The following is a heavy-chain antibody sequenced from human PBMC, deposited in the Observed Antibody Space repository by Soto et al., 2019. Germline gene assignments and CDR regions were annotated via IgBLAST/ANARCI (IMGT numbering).Heavy chain of an antibody. J-gene: IGHJ3*01. V-gene: IGHV3-23*01. CDR2: ISGGGDGT. CDR3: AKKGLGSLKTFCSNSDCHYAFDL. Sequence: EVQLLESGGGLVQPGGSLRLSCAASGFTCINYAMIWVRQAPGKGLEWVSTISGGGDGTYYADSVKGHFTISRDNSKNTLELQMNSLRAEDTAIYHCAKKGLGSLKTFCSNSDCHYAFDLWGQGTVVTVSS. CDR1: GFTCINYA. D-gene: IGHD2-8*01.